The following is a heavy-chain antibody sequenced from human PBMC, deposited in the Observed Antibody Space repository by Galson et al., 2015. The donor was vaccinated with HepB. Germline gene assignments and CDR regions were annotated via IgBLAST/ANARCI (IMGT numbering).Heavy chain of an antibody. V-gene: IGHV3-30*18. Sequence: SLRLSCAASGFTFSSYGMHWVRQAPGKGLEWVAVISYDGSNKYYADSVKGRFTISRDNSKNTLYLQMNSLRAEDTAVYYCAKDPGRELLFYFDYWGQGTLVTGSS. CDR1: GFTFSSYG. CDR3: AKDPGRELLFYFDY. J-gene: IGHJ4*02. D-gene: IGHD1-26*01. CDR2: ISYDGSNK.